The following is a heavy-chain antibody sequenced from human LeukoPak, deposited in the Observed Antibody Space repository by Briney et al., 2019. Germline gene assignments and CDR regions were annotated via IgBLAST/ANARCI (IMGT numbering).Heavy chain of an antibody. CDR1: GGSISSGSYY. J-gene: IGHJ4*02. Sequence: SQTLSLTCTVSGGSISSGSYYWSWIRQPAGKGLEWIGRIYTSGSTNYNPSLKSRVTMSVDTSKNQFSLKLSSVTAADTAVYYCARGRYYDFWSGYPISPFDYWGQGTLVTVSS. V-gene: IGHV4-61*02. CDR2: IYTSGST. CDR3: ARGRYYDFWSGYPISPFDY. D-gene: IGHD3-3*01.